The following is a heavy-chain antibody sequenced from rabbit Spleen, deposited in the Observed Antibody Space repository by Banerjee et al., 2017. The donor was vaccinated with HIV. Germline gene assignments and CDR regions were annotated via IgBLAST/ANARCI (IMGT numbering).Heavy chain of an antibody. Sequence: QEQLEESGGDLVKPGASLTLTCTASGIDFSSYFYMCWVRQAPGKGLEWIACIYGGSSGNTDYASWAKGRFTISKTSSTTVTLQMTSLTAADTATYFCARDLDYTYSSAGYALGLWGPGTLHRL. CDR2: IYGGSSGNT. D-gene: IGHD6-1*01. V-gene: IGHV1S45*01. CDR3: ARDLDYTYSSAGYALGL. J-gene: IGHJ4*01. CDR1: GIDFSSYFY.